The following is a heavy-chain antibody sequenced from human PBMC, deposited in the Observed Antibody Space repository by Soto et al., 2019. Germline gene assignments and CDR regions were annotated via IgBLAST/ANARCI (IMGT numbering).Heavy chain of an antibody. D-gene: IGHD2-2*02. CDR1: GYSFSTYW. J-gene: IGHJ5*02. CDR3: ARRGYCSGTNCYKWFDP. Sequence: GESLNISCKGSGYSFSTYWIAWVRQMPGKGLEWMGIIYPGDSDTRYSPSFQGQVTISADKSISTAYLQWSSLKASDTAMYYCARRGYCSGTNCYKWFDPWGQGTLVTVSS. CDR2: IYPGDSDT. V-gene: IGHV5-51*01.